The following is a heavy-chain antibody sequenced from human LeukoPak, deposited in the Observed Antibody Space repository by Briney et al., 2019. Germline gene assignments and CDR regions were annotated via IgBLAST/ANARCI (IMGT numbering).Heavy chain of an antibody. V-gene: IGHV3-30-3*01. D-gene: IGHD6-19*01. CDR2: ISYDGSNK. Sequence: GGSLRLSCAASGFTFSSYSMQWIRQAPGKGLEWVAVISYDGSNKYYADSVKGRFTISRDNSKNTLYLQMNSLRAEDTAVYYCARDSSLLAVAGPPPQHCGQGTLVTVSS. CDR3: ARDSSLLAVAGPPPQH. J-gene: IGHJ1*01. CDR1: GFTFSSYS.